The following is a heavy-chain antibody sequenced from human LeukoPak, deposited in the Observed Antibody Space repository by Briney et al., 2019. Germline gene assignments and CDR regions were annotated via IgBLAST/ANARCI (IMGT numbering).Heavy chain of an antibody. CDR1: GYTFTSYD. CDR3: ARVGPSGRYIVATGWFDP. J-gene: IGHJ5*02. V-gene: IGHV1-8*01. D-gene: IGHD5-12*01. Sequence: VASVKVSCKASGYTFTSYDINWVRQATGQGLEWMGWMNPNSGNTDYAQKLQGRVTMTTDTSTSTAYMELRSLRSDDTAVYYCARVGPSGRYIVATGWFDPWGQGTLVTVSS. CDR2: MNPNSGNT.